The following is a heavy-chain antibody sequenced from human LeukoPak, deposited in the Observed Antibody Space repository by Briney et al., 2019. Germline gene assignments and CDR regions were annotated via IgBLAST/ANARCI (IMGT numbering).Heavy chain of an antibody. CDR1: GITFRNYA. Sequence: GGSLRLSCATSGITFRNYALSWVRQAPGRGLEWVSAISGSGSTFYADSVKGRFTISRDNSKNTLYLQMNSLRAEDTAVYYCANLYDDYDGNWGQGTLVTVSS. CDR2: ISGSGST. V-gene: IGHV3-23*01. CDR3: ANLYDDYDGN. D-gene: IGHD4-17*01. J-gene: IGHJ4*02.